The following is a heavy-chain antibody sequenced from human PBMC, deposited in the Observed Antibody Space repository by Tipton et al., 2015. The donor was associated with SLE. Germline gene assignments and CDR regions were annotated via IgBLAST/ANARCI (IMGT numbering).Heavy chain of an antibody. CDR2: IYTSGAT. D-gene: IGHD6-6*01. J-gene: IGHJ5*02. V-gene: IGHV4-4*07. Sequence: TLSLTCNVSGVSISSSYWSWIRQPAGKGLEWIGRIYTSGATDDNPSLKSRVTMSVDTSKNQFSLKVTSVTAADTAVYYCARGGASSKWLDPWGQGTLVTVSS. CDR1: GVSISSSY. CDR3: ARGGASSKWLDP.